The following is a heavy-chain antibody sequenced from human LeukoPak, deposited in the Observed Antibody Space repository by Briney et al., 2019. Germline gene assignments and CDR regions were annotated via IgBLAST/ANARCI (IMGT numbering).Heavy chain of an antibody. CDR2: IHTSSRV. D-gene: IGHD4-17*01. Sequence: SETLSLTCTVSGDSITRGTYYWNWIRQPAGKGLEWIGRIHTSSRVNYNPSLKSRVTISIDTSRNLVSLRLTSVTAADAAVYYCARDRGNGDYSDYFDSWGQGTLVSVSS. CDR3: ARDRGNGDYSDYFDS. V-gene: IGHV4-61*02. CDR1: GDSITRGTYY. J-gene: IGHJ4*02.